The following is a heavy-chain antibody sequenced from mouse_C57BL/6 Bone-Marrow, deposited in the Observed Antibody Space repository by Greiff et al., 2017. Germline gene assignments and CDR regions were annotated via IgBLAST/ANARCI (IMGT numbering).Heavy chain of an antibody. J-gene: IGHJ1*03. CDR3: ARDYYSNRYFEV. V-gene: IGHV1-9*01. D-gene: IGHD2-5*01. Sequence: QVQLKESGAELMKPGASVKLSCKATGYPFTGYWIEWVKQRPGHGLEWIGEILPGSGSPNYTEKFKGKATFTADTSSNTAYMPLSSLTTEDSAIYYCARDYYSNRYFEVWGTGTTVTVSS. CDR1: GYPFTGYW. CDR2: ILPGSGSP.